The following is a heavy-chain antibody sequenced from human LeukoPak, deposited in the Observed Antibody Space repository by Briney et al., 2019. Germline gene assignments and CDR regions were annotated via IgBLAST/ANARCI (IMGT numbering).Heavy chain of an antibody. J-gene: IGHJ4*02. D-gene: IGHD3-3*01. CDR1: GFTFSSYG. Sequence: PGGSLRLSCAASGFTFSSYGMHWVRQAPGKGLEWVAVIWYDGSNKYYADSVKGRFTISRDNSKNTLYLQMNSLRAEDTAVYYCARDTEMSAVFDSWGQGTLGTVSS. CDR3: ARDTEMSAVFDS. CDR2: IWYDGSNK. V-gene: IGHV3-33*01.